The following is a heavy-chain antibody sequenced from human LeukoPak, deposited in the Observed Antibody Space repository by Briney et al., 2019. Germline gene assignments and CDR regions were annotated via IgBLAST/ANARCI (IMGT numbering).Heavy chain of an antibody. V-gene: IGHV3-23*01. Sequence: PGGSLRLSCAASGFTFSSYAMSWVRQAPGKGLEWVSAISGSGGSTYYADSVKGRFTISRDNSKNTLYLQMNSLRAEDTAVYYCAKYGFYDSSGYYIYWGQGTLVTVSS. CDR1: GFTFSSYA. D-gene: IGHD3-22*01. CDR2: ISGSGGST. J-gene: IGHJ4*02. CDR3: AKYGFYDSSGYYIY.